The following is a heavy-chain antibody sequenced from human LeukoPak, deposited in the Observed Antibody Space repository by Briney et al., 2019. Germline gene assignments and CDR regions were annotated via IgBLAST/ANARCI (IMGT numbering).Heavy chain of an antibody. J-gene: IGHJ4*02. CDR3: ARARYYYYSSGRSPYFDY. Sequence: PSETLPLTHTVSGGYISCHYWRWIRHPAGKGLEWIGRIYTSGSTNHHPSLRSRVTMSVDTSKTLFSVKLSSVTAADAGVYYCARARYYYYSSGRSPYFDYWGQGTLVTVSS. V-gene: IGHV4-4*07. CDR2: IYTSGST. CDR1: GGYISCHY. D-gene: IGHD3-22*01.